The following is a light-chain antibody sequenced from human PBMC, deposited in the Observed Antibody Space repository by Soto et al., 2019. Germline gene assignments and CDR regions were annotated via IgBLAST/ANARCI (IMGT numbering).Light chain of an antibody. Sequence: DIQMTQSPSSLSASVGDRFTIICQASQDINNCLNRYKQKPGKAPELLIYDASTLKSGVTARFSGSGSVTDFTLTISDLQPDDFATYYCQQYNTDEFGQGTKVDIK. J-gene: IGKJ1*01. V-gene: IGKV1-39*01. CDR2: DAS. CDR3: QQYNTDE. CDR1: QDINNC.